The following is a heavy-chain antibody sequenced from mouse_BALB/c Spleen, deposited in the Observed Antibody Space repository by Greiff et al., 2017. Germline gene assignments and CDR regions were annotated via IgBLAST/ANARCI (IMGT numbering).Heavy chain of an antibody. V-gene: IGHV6-6*02. J-gene: IGHJ3*01. Sequence: EVHLVESGGGLVQPGGSMKLSCVASGFTFSNYWMNWVRQSPEKGLEWVAEIRLKSNNYATHYAESVKGRFTISRDDSKSSVYLQMNNLRAEDTGIYYCTRGREFGFAYWGQGTLVTVSA. CDR1: GFTFSNYW. CDR3: TRGREFGFAY. CDR2: IRLKSNNYAT.